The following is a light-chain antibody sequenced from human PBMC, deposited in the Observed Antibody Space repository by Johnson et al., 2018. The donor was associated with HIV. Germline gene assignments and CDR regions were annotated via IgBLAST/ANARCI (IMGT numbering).Light chain of an antibody. V-gene: IGLV1-51*01. CDR2: DNN. CDR3: GTWDSSLSAVV. Sequence: QSVLTQPPSVSAAPGQKVTISCSGSSSNIGNNYVSWYQQFPGTAPKLLIYDNNKRPSGIPDRFSGSKSGTSATLDITGLQTGDEADYYCGTWDSSLSAVVFGTGTKVTVL. CDR1: SSNIGNNY. J-gene: IGLJ1*01.